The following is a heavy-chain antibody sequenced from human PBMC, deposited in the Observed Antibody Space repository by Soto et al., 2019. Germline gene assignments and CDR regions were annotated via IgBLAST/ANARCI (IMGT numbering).Heavy chain of an antibody. J-gene: IGHJ3*02. CDR2: IYYSGST. D-gene: IGHD4-4*01. CDR3: ARGATTVTTTWVYAFDI. V-gene: IGHV4-39*07. CDR1: GGSISSSSYY. Sequence: SETLSLTCTVSGGSISSSSYYWGWIRQPPGKGLEWIGSIYYSGSTYYNPSLKSRVTISVDTSKNQFSLKLSSVTAADTAVYYCARGATTVTTTWVYAFDIWGQGTMVTVSS.